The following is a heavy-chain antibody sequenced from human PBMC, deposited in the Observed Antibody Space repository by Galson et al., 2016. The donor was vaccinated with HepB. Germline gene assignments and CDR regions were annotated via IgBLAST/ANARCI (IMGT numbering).Heavy chain of an antibody. V-gene: IGHV6-1*01. CDR1: GDSVSSNSAA. Sequence: CAISGDSVSSNSAAWNWIRQSPSRGLEWLGRIYYRSNWHYDYAVSVKSRVTINPDTSKNQFSLQLNSVTPEDTAVYYCARVSPITASVWTWSAVDYWGLGTPVTVSS. CDR3: ARVSPITASVWTWSAVDY. D-gene: IGHD6-19*01. J-gene: IGHJ4*02. CDR2: IYYRSNWHY.